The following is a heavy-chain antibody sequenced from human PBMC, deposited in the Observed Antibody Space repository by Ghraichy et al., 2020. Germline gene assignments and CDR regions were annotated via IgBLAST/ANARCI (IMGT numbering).Heavy chain of an antibody. V-gene: IGHV4-39*06. D-gene: IGHD1-1*01. CDR2: IYYSGST. Sequence: SDTLSLTCTVSGASITNTTYYWGWVRQPPGRGLEWIGTIYYSGSTFYNPSLKSRVTISLDASRNQFALRLSSVAAADTAVYYCARGPGTNSDYWGQGTLVTVSS. J-gene: IGHJ4*02. CDR3: ARGPGTNSDY. CDR1: GASITNTTYY.